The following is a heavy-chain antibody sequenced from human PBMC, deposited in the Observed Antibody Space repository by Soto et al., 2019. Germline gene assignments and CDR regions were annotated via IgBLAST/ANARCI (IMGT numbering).Heavy chain of an antibody. CDR1: GGSISSSNW. D-gene: IGHD3-3*01. J-gene: IGHJ4*02. CDR3: IGGRAIFGVVPKAALDY. Sequence: QVQLQESGPGLVKPSGTLSLTCAVSGGSISSSNWWSWVRQPPGKGLEWIGEIYHSGSTTYNPSLKSRVTISVDKSKNQFSLKLSSVTAADTAVYYCIGGRAIFGVVPKAALDYWGQGTLVTVSS. CDR2: IYHSGST. V-gene: IGHV4-4*02.